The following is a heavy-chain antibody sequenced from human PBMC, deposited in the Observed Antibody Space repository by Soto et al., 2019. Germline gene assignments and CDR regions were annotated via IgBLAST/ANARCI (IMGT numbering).Heavy chain of an antibody. CDR1: GFTFSSYG. CDR2: IWYDGSNK. Sequence: QVQLVESGGGVVQPGRYLRLSCAASGFTFSSYGMHWVRQAPGKGLEWVVVIWYDGSNKYYADSVKGRVTISRDNSKNTPYLQMNSLRADDTAAYYCSRDGYDISGYYYGLDYGRQGTLVTVSS. CDR3: SRDGYDISGYYYGLDY. D-gene: IGHD3-22*01. V-gene: IGHV3-33*01. J-gene: IGHJ4*02.